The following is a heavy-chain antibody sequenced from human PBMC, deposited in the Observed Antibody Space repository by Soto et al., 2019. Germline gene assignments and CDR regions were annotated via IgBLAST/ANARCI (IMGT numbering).Heavy chain of an antibody. V-gene: IGHV2-5*02. CDR3: AHTPYCSGGSCLISNFDY. CDR1: GFSLSTSGVG. Sequence: SGPTLVNPTQTLTLTCTFSGFSLSTSGVGVGWIRQPPGKALEWLALIYWDDDKRYSPSLKSRLTITKDTSKNQVVLTMTNMDPVDTATYYCAHTPYCSGGSCLISNFDYWGQGTLVTVSS. J-gene: IGHJ4*02. CDR2: IYWDDDK. D-gene: IGHD2-15*01.